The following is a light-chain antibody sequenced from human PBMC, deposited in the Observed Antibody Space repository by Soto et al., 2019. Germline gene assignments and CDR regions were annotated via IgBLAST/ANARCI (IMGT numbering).Light chain of an antibody. J-gene: IGKJ2*01. CDR2: GAS. Sequence: EIVMTQSPATLSVSPGERATLSCRASRSVSSNLAWYQQKPGQAPRLLMYGASTRAPGIPARFSGSGSGTEFTLTISSLQSEDFAVYYCQQYNNWPPYTFGQGTKLEIK. CDR3: QQYNNWPPYT. V-gene: IGKV3-15*01. CDR1: RSVSSN.